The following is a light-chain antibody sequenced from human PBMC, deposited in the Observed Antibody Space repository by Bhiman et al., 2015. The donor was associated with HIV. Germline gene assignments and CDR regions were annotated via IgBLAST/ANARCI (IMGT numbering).Light chain of an antibody. J-gene: IGLJ3*02. CDR3: QVWDTSSDHLV. V-gene: IGLV3-21*04. CDR2: YDS. Sequence: SYELTQPPSVSVAPGKTARMTCGGNNIESKSVHWYQQKPGQAPVVVIYYDSDRPSGIPERFSGSNSGNTATLTISRVEAGDEADYYCQVWDTSSDHLVFGGGTKLTVL. CDR1: NIESKS.